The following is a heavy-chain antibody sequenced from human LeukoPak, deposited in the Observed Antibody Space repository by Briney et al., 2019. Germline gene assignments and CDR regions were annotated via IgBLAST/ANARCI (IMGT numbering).Heavy chain of an antibody. CDR2: IRYDGSNK. D-gene: IGHD2-15*01. J-gene: IGHJ5*02. Sequence: GGSLRLSCAASGFTFSSYGMHWVRQAPGKGLEWVAFIRYDGSNKYYADSVKGRFTISRDNSKNTLYLQMNSLRAEDTAIYYCAKDAEPLGYCSGGNCFPNWFDPWGQGTLVTVSS. CDR1: GFTFSSYG. V-gene: IGHV3-30*02. CDR3: AKDAEPLGYCSGGNCFPNWFDP.